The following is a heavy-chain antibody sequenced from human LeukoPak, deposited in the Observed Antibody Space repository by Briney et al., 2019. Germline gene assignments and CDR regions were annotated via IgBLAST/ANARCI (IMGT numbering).Heavy chain of an antibody. CDR3: ARRAPLSGESLDN. CDR2: IYPGDSDT. Sequence: GESLKISCTGSGYSFTSYWIGWVRQMPGKGLEWMGIIYPGDSDTRYSPSFQGQVTFSADKSISTAYLQWSSLKASDTAMYYCARRAPLSGESLDNWGQGTLVTVSS. J-gene: IGHJ4*02. CDR1: GYSFTSYW. D-gene: IGHD4-17*01. V-gene: IGHV5-51*01.